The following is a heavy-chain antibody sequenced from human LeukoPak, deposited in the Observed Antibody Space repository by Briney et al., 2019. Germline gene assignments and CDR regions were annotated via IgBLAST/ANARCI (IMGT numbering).Heavy chain of an antibody. CDR3: ARRLLWFGDPFDP. CDR1: GYTFTGYY. CDR2: INPNSGGT. D-gene: IGHD3-10*01. V-gene: IGHV1-2*02. J-gene: IGHJ5*02. Sequence: ASVKVSCKASGYTFTGYYIHWVRQAPGQGLEWMGWINPNSGGTKYAQKFQGRVTMTRDTSISTAYMELSRLRSEDTAVYYCARRLLWFGDPFDPWGQGTLVTVSS.